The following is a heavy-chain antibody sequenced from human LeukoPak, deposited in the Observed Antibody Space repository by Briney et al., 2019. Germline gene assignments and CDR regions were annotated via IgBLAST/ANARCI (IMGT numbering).Heavy chain of an antibody. Sequence: GGSLRLSCAAYGFTFDDYAMHWVRQAPGKGLEWVSGISWNSGSIGYADSVKGRFTISRDNAKNSLYLQMNSLRAEDTALYYCAKGKLPRIAVAGFFVYWGQGTPVTVSS. CDR2: ISWNSGSI. CDR1: GFTFDDYA. D-gene: IGHD6-19*01. CDR3: AKGKLPRIAVAGFFVY. J-gene: IGHJ4*02. V-gene: IGHV3-9*01.